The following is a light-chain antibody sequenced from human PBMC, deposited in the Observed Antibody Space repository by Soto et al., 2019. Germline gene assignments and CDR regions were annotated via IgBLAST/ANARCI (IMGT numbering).Light chain of an antibody. Sequence: QSALTQPASVSGSPGQSITISCTGTSSDVGGYNYVSWYQQHPGNAPQLMIYEVSNRPSGVANRFSGSKSGNTAPLTISGRQAEDEADYYGRSYTSRSSWVFGGGTKLTVL. J-gene: IGLJ3*02. CDR1: SSDVGGYNY. CDR3: RSYTSRSSWV. V-gene: IGLV2-14*01. CDR2: EVS.